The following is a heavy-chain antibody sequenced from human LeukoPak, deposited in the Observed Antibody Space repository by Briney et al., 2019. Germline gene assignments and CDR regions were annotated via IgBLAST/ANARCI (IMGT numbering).Heavy chain of an antibody. CDR3: ARRGAYGSGTYYNAFDI. D-gene: IGHD3-10*01. Sequence: GGSLRLSCAASGFTFSSYNMNWVRQPPGKGLEGVSYISSSPTTTYYADSVKGRFTISRDNAKNSLYLQMNSLRDEDTAVYYCARRGAYGSGTYYNAFDIWGQGTVVTVSS. CDR2: ISSSPTTT. V-gene: IGHV3-48*02. J-gene: IGHJ3*02. CDR1: GFTFSSYN.